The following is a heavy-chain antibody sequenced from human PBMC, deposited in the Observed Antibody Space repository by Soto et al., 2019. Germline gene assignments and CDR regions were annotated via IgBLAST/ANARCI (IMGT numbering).Heavy chain of an antibody. V-gene: IGHV3-23*01. J-gene: IGHJ1*01. D-gene: IGHD3-22*01. Sequence: KGLEGVSAISGGGAGTYYAASVKGRFSISSNNSENTLYLQMNSLRAEDTAVYYCAEANPPADYCDRSGFSVSACRGQ. CDR3: AEANPPADYCDRSGFSVSAC. CDR2: ISGGGAGT.